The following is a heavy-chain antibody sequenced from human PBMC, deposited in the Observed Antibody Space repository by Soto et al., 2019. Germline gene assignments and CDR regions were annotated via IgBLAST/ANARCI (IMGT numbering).Heavy chain of an antibody. CDR2: IYSSART. D-gene: IGHD1-1*01. CDR3: GGGRGNSTDFFDY. J-gene: IGHJ4*02. Sequence: PSETLSLTXTVSGGSMDSDDYYWTWLRQPPGKGLEWIGYIYSSARTSYNPFLESRLTISIDTSKNQFPLHLNSVSAADTAVYFCGGGRGNSTDFFDYWGQGTLVTVSS. CDR1: GGSMDSDDYY. V-gene: IGHV4-30-4*01.